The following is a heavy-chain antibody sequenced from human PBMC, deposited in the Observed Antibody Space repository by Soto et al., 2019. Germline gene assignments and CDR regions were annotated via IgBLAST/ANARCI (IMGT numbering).Heavy chain of an antibody. V-gene: IGHV6-1*01. Sequence: SQTLSLTCAISGDSVSSNSAAWNWIRQSPARGLEWLGRTYYRSKWYNDYAVSVKSRITINPDTSKNQFSLQLNSVTPEDTAVYYCASFASIAVAGRYYGMDVWGQGTTVTVSS. CDR1: GDSVSSNSAA. CDR2: TYYRSKWYN. CDR3: ASFASIAVAGRYYGMDV. D-gene: IGHD6-19*01. J-gene: IGHJ6*02.